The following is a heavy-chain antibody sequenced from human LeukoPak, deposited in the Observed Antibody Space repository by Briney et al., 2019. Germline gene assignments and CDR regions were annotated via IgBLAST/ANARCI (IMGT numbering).Heavy chain of an antibody. J-gene: IGHJ3*01. CDR1: GGSISSSSYY. CDR2: IFYSGNT. CDR3: ARLSVIPPNDAFDL. Sequence: PSETLSFTCTVSGGSISSSSYYWGWIRQPPGKGLEWIGSIFYSGNTHYSPSLKSRVTISLDTSKTQFSLRLSSVTAADTAVYYCARLSVIPPNDAFDLWGQGTMVTVSS. D-gene: IGHD2-2*01. V-gene: IGHV4-39*07.